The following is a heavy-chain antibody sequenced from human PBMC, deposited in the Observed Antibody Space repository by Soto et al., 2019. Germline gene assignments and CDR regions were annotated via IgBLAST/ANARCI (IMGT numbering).Heavy chain of an antibody. V-gene: IGHV4-31*03. Sequence: QVQLQESGPGLVKPSQTLSLTCTVSGGSISSGGYYWSWIRQHPGKGLEWIGYIYYSGSTYYNPSLKSRVTLSVDTSKTQSSLKLSSVTAADAAVYYCARDSVTASKVDYWGQGTLVTVSS. J-gene: IGHJ4*02. D-gene: IGHD2-21*02. CDR2: IYYSGST. CDR1: GGSISSGGYY. CDR3: ARDSVTASKVDY.